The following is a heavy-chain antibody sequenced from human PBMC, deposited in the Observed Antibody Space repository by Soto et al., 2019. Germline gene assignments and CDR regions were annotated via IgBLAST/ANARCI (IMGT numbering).Heavy chain of an antibody. CDR1: GFTFSSYG. Sequence: QVQLVESGGGVVQPGRSLRLSCAASGFTFSSYGMHWVRQAPGKGLEWVAVISYDGSNKYYADSVKGRFTISRDNSKNTLYLQMNSLRAEDTAVYYCAKEGAYYYDSSGYSSPFDYWGQGTLVTVSS. CDR2: ISYDGSNK. V-gene: IGHV3-30*18. D-gene: IGHD3-22*01. J-gene: IGHJ4*02. CDR3: AKEGAYYYDSSGYSSPFDY.